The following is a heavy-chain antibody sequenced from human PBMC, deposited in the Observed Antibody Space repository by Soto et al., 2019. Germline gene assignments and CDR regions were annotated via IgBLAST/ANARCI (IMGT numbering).Heavy chain of an antibody. CDR1: GYSFTSYW. J-gene: IGHJ3*02. D-gene: IGHD3-22*01. Sequence: PXXSLKISCKGSGYSFTSYWIGWVRQMPGKGLEWMGIIYPGDSDTRYSPSFQGQVTISADKSISTAYLQWSSLKASDTAMYYCARRRYDSRGLGPIGHDAFDIWGQGTMVTVSS. V-gene: IGHV5-51*01. CDR3: ARRRYDSRGLGPIGHDAFDI. CDR2: IYPGDSDT.